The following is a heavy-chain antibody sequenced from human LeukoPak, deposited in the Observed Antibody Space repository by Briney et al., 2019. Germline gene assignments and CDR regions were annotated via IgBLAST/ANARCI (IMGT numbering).Heavy chain of an antibody. Sequence: PGGSLRLSCAASGFTFRRYGIHWVRQAPGKGLEWVAFIRYDGSNKYYADSVKGRFTISRDNSENTLYLQVNSLRPEDTGVYWGAKDGIGMAGGGGDYMDAWGKGTTVTVSS. CDR3: AKDGIGMAGGGGDYMDA. CDR1: GFTFRRYG. D-gene: IGHD6-19*01. J-gene: IGHJ6*03. V-gene: IGHV3-30*02. CDR2: IRYDGSNK.